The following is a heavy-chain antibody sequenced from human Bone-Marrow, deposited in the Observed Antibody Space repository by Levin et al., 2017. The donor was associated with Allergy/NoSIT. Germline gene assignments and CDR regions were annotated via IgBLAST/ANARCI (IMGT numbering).Heavy chain of an antibody. D-gene: IGHD1-26*01. CDR3: ARFEWELLSFDY. V-gene: IGHV3-66*01. CDR2: IYSGGST. J-gene: IGHJ4*02. CDR1: GFTVSSNY. Sequence: QAGGSLRLSCAASGFTVSSNYMSWVRQAPGKGLEWVSVIYSGGSTYYADSVKGRFTISRDNSKNTLYLQMNSLRAEDTAVYYCARFEWELLSFDYWGQGTLVTVSS.